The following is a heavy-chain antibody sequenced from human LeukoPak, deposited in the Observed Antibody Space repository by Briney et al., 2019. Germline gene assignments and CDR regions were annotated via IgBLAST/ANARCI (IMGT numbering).Heavy chain of an antibody. V-gene: IGHV1-2*04. CDR3: ARGLLWFGEPTLDY. Sequence: ASVKVSCKASGYTFTGYYMHWVRQALGQGLEWMGWINPNSGGTNYAQKFQGWVTMTRDTSISTAYMELSRLRSDDTAVYYCARGLLWFGEPTLDYWGQGTLVTVSS. CDR1: GYTFTGYY. CDR2: INPNSGGT. D-gene: IGHD3-10*01. J-gene: IGHJ4*02.